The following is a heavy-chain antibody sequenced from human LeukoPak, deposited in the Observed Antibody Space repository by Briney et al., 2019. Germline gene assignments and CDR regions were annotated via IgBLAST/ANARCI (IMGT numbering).Heavy chain of an antibody. CDR2: IHDSGST. V-gene: IGHV4-59*01. CDR1: GGSISSYY. D-gene: IGHD6-13*01. J-gene: IGHJ5*02. Sequence: PSETLSLTCTVSGGSISSYYWSWIRQPPGKGPELIGYIHDSGSTNYNPSLKSRVTISVDTSKNQFSLKLSSVTAADTAVYCCARVHSSSWYPSCFDPWGQGTLVTVSS. CDR3: ARVHSSSWYPSCFDP.